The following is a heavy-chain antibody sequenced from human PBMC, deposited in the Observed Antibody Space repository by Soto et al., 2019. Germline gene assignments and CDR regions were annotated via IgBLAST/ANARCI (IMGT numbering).Heavy chain of an antibody. CDR1: GFSLSTRGVG. V-gene: IGHV2-5*02. Sequence: QITLKESGTTLVKPAQTLTLTCTFSGFSLSTRGVGVSWIRQPPGKAMEWLALIYWVDNEHYSPTLKSRVTIPEDRHNNKVSLTMTNMDTVDTGTCYFAHDSRGWYGNYVRGPGTT. CDR2: IYWVDNE. CDR3: AHDSRGWYGNYV. J-gene: IGHJ6*02. D-gene: IGHD6-19*01.